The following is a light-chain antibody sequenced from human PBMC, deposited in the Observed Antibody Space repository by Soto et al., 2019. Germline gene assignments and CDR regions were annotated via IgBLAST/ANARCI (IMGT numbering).Light chain of an antibody. CDR3: QAWDSSTFYV. CDR2: QDS. Sequence: SSELTQPPSVSVSPGQRASITCSGAKLGDKYACWYQQKPGQSPVLVIYQDSKRPSGLPERFSGSNSGNTATLTIGGTQAMDEADYYCQAWDSSTFYVFGTGTKLTVL. CDR1: KLGDKY. V-gene: IGLV3-1*01. J-gene: IGLJ1*01.